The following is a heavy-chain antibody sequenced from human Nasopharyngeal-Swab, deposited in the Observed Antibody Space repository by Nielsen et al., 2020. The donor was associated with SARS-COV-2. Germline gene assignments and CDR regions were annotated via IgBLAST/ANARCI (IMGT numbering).Heavy chain of an antibody. D-gene: IGHD4-17*01. CDR1: GFTFSSYW. CDR3: ARDGPDYALDD. Sequence: GESLKISCAASGFTFSSYWMSWVRQAPGKGLEWVANIKQDGSEKYYVDSVKGRFTISRDNAKNSLYLQMNSLRAEDTAVYYCARDGPDYALDDWGQGTLVTVSS. CDR2: IKQDGSEK. V-gene: IGHV3-7*01. J-gene: IGHJ4*02.